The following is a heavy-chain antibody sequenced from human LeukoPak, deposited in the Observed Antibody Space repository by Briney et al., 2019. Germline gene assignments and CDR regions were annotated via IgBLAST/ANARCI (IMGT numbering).Heavy chain of an antibody. Sequence: GGSLRLSCAASGFTFSSYWMSWVRQAPGKGLEWVANIKQDGSEKYYVDSVKGRFTISRDNAKNSLFLQMDSLGPEDTAVYFCARDPYSGNYGAYYYYYMDVWGKGTTVTISS. D-gene: IGHD5-12*01. J-gene: IGHJ6*03. CDR1: GFTFSSYW. CDR2: IKQDGSEK. CDR3: ARDPYSGNYGAYYYYYMDV. V-gene: IGHV3-7*01.